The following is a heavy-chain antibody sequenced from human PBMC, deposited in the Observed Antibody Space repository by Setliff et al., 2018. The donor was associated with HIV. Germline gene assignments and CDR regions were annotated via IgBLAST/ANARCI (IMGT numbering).Heavy chain of an antibody. CDR1: GFTFSSYA. J-gene: IGHJ3*02. V-gene: IGHV3-23*01. D-gene: IGHD2-15*01. CDR3: ARDSDPDIVVVVAAKGGHDAFDI. CDR2: ISGSGGST. Sequence: PGGSLRLSCAASGFTFSSYAMSWVRQAPGKGLEWVSAISGSGGSTYYADSVKGRFTISRDNAKNSLYLQMNSLRAEDTAVYYCARDSDPDIVVVVAAKGGHDAFDIWGQGTMVTVSS.